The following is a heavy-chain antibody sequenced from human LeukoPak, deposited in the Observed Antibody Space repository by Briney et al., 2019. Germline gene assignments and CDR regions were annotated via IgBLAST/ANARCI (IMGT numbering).Heavy chain of an antibody. CDR2: INHSGST. D-gene: IGHD3-22*01. J-gene: IGHJ3*02. V-gene: IGHV4-34*01. CDR1: GFTFRNDW. Sequence: PGGSLRLSCAVFGFTFRNDWMSWVRQTPGKGLEWIGEINHSGSTNYNPSLKSRVTISVDTSKNQFSLKLSSVTAADTAVYYCARLRVRPSSGSRNDAFDIWGQGTMVTVSS. CDR3: ARLRVRPSSGSRNDAFDI.